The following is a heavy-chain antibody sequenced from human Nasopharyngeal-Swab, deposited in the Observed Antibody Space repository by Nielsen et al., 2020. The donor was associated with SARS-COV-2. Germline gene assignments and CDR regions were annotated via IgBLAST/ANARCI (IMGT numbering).Heavy chain of an antibody. V-gene: IGHV4-39*07. CDR1: GGSISSSSYY. CDR2: IYYSGST. D-gene: IGHD2-2*01. Sequence: SETLSLTCTVSGGSISSSSYYWGWIRQPPGKGLEWIGSIYYSGSTYYNPSLKSRVTISVGKSKNQFSLKLSSVTAADTAVYYCARGPRAYCSSTSCYNWFDPWGQGTLVTVSS. CDR3: ARGPRAYCSSTSCYNWFDP. J-gene: IGHJ5*02.